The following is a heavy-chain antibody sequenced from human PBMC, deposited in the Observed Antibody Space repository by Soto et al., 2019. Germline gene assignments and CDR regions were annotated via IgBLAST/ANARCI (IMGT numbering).Heavy chain of an antibody. D-gene: IGHD3-16*02. Sequence: ASVKVSCKASGYTFTSYGISWVRQAPGQGLEWMGWISAYNGNTNYAQKLQGRVTMTTDTSTSTAYMELRSLRSDDTAVYYCARVGMITFGGVIAADFDYWGQGTLVTVSS. CDR1: GYTFTSYG. CDR2: ISAYNGNT. V-gene: IGHV1-18*01. CDR3: ARVGMITFGGVIAADFDY. J-gene: IGHJ4*02.